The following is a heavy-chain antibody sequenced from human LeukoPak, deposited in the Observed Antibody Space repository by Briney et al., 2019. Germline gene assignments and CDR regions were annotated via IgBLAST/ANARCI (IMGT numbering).Heavy chain of an antibody. D-gene: IGHD3-3*01. CDR2: IKQDGSEK. CDR3: AKPITISGATDAFDI. Sequence: GGSLRLSCVASGFTSNSYWMNWVRQAPGKGLEWVANIKQDGSEKYYVDSVKGRFTISRDNAKNSLYLQMNSLRAEDTAVYYCAKPITISGATDAFDIWGQGTVVTVSS. J-gene: IGHJ3*02. V-gene: IGHV3-7*01. CDR1: GFTSNSYW.